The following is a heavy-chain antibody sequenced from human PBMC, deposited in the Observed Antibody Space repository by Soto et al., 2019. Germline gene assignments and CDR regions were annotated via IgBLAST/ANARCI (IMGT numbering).Heavy chain of an antibody. CDR1: GFTFSSYG. CDR3: AKEYDNWNDVWFDP. J-gene: IGHJ5*02. Sequence: GGSLRLSCAASGFTFSSYGMHWVRQAPGKGLEWVAVISYDGSNKYYADSVKGRFTISRDNSKNTLYLQMNSLRAEDTAVYYCAKEYDNWNDVWFDPWGQGTLVTVSS. D-gene: IGHD1-20*01. CDR2: ISYDGSNK. V-gene: IGHV3-30*18.